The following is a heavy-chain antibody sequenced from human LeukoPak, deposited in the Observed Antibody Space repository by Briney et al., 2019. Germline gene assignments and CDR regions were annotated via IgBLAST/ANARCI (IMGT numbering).Heavy chain of an antibody. CDR3: ASSAAAPLYGMDV. V-gene: IGHV3-11*01. CDR2: ISSSGSTI. J-gene: IGHJ6*02. D-gene: IGHD2-2*01. Sequence: GSLRLSCAASGFTFSDYYMSWIRQAPGKGLEWVSYISSSGSTIYYADSVKGRFTISRDNAKNLLYLQMNSLRAEDTAVYYCASSAAAPLYGMDVWGQGTTVTVSS. CDR1: GFTFSDYY.